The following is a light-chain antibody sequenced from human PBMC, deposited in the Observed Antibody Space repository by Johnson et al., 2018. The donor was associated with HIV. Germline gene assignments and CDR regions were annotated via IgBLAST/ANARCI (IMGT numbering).Light chain of an antibody. V-gene: IGLV1-51*02. Sequence: QSVLTQPPSVSAAPGQKVTISCSGSSSNIGNNYVSWYQQLPGTAPKLLIYENNKRPSGIPDRFSGSKSGTYATLGITGLQTGEEADYYCGSWDISLSAHFVFGTGTKVTVL. CDR1: SSNIGNNY. J-gene: IGLJ1*01. CDR2: ENN. CDR3: GSWDISLSAHFV.